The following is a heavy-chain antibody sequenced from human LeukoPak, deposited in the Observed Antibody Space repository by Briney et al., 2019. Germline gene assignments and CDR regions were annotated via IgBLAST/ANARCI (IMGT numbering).Heavy chain of an antibody. V-gene: IGHV4-59*01. CDR3: ARDRWRGVAVAGAFDI. CDR1: GGSISTYY. D-gene: IGHD6-19*01. Sequence: PSETLSLTCTVSGGSISTYYWSWIRQPPGKGLEWIGYIYYSGSTNYNPSLKSRVTISVDTSKNQFSLKLSSVTAADTAVYYCARDRWRGVAVAGAFDIWGQGTMVTVSS. CDR2: IYYSGST. J-gene: IGHJ3*02.